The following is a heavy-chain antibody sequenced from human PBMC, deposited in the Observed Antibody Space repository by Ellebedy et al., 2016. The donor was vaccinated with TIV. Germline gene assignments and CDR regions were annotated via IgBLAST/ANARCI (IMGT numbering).Heavy chain of an antibody. CDR1: RAPFWGYF. D-gene: IGHD2-8*01. CDR3: AAGNGWLDF. Sequence: MPSETLSLTCTVSRAPFWGYFWSWIRQSPVQGLESFGYVFYHGSTHYDPSFKSRVSMSEDTSKNKFSLKLKSVTPADPAVYYCAAGNGWLDFWGPGILVTVSS. J-gene: IGHJ5*01. CDR2: VFYHGST. V-gene: IGHV4-59*08.